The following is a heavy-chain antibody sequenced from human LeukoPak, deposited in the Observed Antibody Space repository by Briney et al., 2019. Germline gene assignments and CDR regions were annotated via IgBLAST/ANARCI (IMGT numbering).Heavy chain of an antibody. V-gene: IGHV3-73*01. Sequence: GGSLRLSCAASGLTFSGSPIHWVRQASGKGLEWVGRIRSKANSYATAYAASVKGRFTISRDGSKNTAYLQMNSLKTEDTAVCYCTTRRDYGDFEFDYWGQGTLVTVSS. CDR1: GLTFSGSP. J-gene: IGHJ4*02. CDR3: TTRRDYGDFEFDY. CDR2: IRSKANSYAT. D-gene: IGHD4-17*01.